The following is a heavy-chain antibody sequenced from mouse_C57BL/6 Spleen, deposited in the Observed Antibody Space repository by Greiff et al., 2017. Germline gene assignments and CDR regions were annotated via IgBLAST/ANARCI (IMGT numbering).Heavy chain of an antibody. CDR1: GFNIKDDY. Sequence: EVQLQQSGAELVRPGASVKLSCTASGFNIKDDYMHWVKQRPEQGLEWIGWIDPGNGYPEYASKFQGKATITADTSSNTAYLQLSSLPSEDTAVYYCTTAFYGNPYFDYWGQGTTLTVSS. J-gene: IGHJ2*01. CDR2: IDPGNGYP. V-gene: IGHV14-4*01. D-gene: IGHD2-1*01. CDR3: TTAFYGNPYFDY.